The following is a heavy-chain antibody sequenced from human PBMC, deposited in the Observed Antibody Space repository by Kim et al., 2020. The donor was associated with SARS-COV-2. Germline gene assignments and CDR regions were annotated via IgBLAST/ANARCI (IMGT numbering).Heavy chain of an antibody. CDR3: ARDLGGSGFYDS. D-gene: IGHD3-22*01. V-gene: IGHV4-59*02. Sequence: SETLSLTCTVSGGSVSVDYWTWIRQPPEKRLEWIAYTHNSGGTTYNPSLKSRVTISVDTSKNQFSLKVTSVTAADTAVYYCARDLGGSGFYDSWGQGTLV. CDR2: THNSGGT. CDR1: GGSVSVDY. J-gene: IGHJ4*02.